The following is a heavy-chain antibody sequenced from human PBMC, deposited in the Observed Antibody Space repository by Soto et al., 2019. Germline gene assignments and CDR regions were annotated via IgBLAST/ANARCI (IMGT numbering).Heavy chain of an antibody. Sequence: SETLSLTCTVSGGSISSSRSYWGWIRQPPGKGLEWIGTISYSGDTYHNPSLKSRVTISADTSKNQFSLGLSSATVADTALYYCARHVRDTYYYGMDVWGQGTTVTVSS. V-gene: IGHV4-39*01. CDR3: ARHVRDTYYYGMDV. J-gene: IGHJ6*02. CDR2: ISYSGDT. CDR1: GGSISSSRSY.